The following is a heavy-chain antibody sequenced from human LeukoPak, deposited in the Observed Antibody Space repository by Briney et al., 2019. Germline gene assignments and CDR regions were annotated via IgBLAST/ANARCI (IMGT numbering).Heavy chain of an antibody. D-gene: IGHD3-22*01. CDR3: ARRAGDYSHPYDY. V-gene: IGHV3-23*01. CDR2: ISGSGGST. J-gene: IGHJ4*02. CDR1: GFTFSSYG. Sequence: GGSLRLSCAASGFTFSSYGMSWVRQAPGKGLEWVSAISGSGGSTYYADSVKGRFTISRDNSKNTVHLQMNSLRAEDTAMYYCARRAGDYSHPYDYWSQGTLVTVSS.